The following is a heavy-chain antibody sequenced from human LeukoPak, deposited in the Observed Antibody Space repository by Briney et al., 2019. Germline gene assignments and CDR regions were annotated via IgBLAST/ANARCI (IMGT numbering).Heavy chain of an antibody. CDR1: GGSISSYY. Sequence: SETLSLTCTVSGGSISSYYWSWIRQPPGKGLEWIGYIYYSGSTNYNPSLKSRVTISVDTSKNQFSLKLSSVTAADTAVYYCARDRLVYGGNSPVGYWGQGTLVTVSS. D-gene: IGHD4-23*01. CDR2: IYYSGST. V-gene: IGHV4-59*12. J-gene: IGHJ4*02. CDR3: ARDRLVYGGNSPVGY.